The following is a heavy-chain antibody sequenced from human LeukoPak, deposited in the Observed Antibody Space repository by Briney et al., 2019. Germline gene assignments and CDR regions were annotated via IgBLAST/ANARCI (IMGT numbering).Heavy chain of an antibody. V-gene: IGHV1-2*02. CDR3: AREPWRGHWFDP. CDR1: GYTFTGYY. Sequence: ASVKVSCKASGYTFTGYYMHWVRQAPGQGLEWMGWINPNSGGTNYAQKFQGRVTMTRDTSISTAYMELSRLRSDDTAVYYCAREPWRGHWFDPWGQGTLVTVSS. D-gene: IGHD3-3*01. J-gene: IGHJ5*02. CDR2: INPNSGGT.